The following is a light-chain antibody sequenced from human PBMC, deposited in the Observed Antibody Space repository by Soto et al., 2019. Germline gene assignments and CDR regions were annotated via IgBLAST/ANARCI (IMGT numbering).Light chain of an antibody. J-gene: IGKJ1*01. CDR2: GAS. CDR3: QQRSNWPRT. V-gene: IGKV3-11*01. CDR1: QSVDSY. Sequence: DNVLTQYPASLSLSKRVRATLSCMASQSVDSYLFWYEQKPGQAPRLLIFGASNRATGIPARFSGSGSGTEFSLIVSSLEPEDFAVYHCQQRSNWPRTFGQGTKVDI.